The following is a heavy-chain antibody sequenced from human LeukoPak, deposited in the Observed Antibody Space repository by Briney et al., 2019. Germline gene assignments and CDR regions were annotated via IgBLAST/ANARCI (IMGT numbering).Heavy chain of an antibody. CDR3: ARDYDSSGYYGPYFDY. CDR1: GFTFSSYE. V-gene: IGHV3-48*03. J-gene: IGHJ4*02. D-gene: IGHD3-22*01. Sequence: GGSLRLSCAASGFTFSSYEMNWVRQAPGKGLEWVSYISSSGSTIYYADSVKGRFTISRDNAKNSLYLQMNSLRAEDTAVCYCARDYDSSGYYGPYFDYWGQGTLVTVSS. CDR2: ISSSGSTI.